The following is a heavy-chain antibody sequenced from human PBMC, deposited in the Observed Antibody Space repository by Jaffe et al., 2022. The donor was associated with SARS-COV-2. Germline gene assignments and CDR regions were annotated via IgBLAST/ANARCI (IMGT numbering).Heavy chain of an antibody. Sequence: QVQLVQSGAEVKKPGASVKVSCKASGYTFTSYYMHWVRQAPGQGLEWMGIINPSGGSTSYAQKFQGRVTMTRDTSTSTVYMELSSLRSEDTAVYYCARVFGHRGYGYQGALYYFDYWGQGTLVTVSS. CDR2: INPSGGST. V-gene: IGHV1-46*01. CDR3: ARVFGHRGYGYQGALYYFDY. D-gene: IGHD5-18*01. CDR1: GYTFTSYY. J-gene: IGHJ4*02.